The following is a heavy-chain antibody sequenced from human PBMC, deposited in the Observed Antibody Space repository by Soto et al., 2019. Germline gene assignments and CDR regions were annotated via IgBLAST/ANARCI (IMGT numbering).Heavy chain of an antibody. CDR3: ARVGYCSSTSCYRYGMDV. V-gene: IGHV3-33*01. CDR2: IWYDGSNK. D-gene: IGHD2-2*01. J-gene: IGHJ6*02. Sequence: PGGSLRLSCAASGFTFSSYGMHRVRQAPGKGLEWVAVIWYDGSNKYYADSVKGRFTISRDNSKNTLYLQMNSLRAEDTAVYYCARVGYCSSTSCYRYGMDVWGQGTTVTVSS. CDR1: GFTFSSYG.